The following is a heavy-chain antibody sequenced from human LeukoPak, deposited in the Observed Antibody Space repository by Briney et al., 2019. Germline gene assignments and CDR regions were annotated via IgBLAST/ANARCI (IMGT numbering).Heavy chain of an antibody. Sequence: PGGSLRLSCAASGFTFSSYAMSWVRQAPGKGLEWVSAISGSGGSTYYADSVKGRFTISRDNAKNSLYLQMNGLRAEDTAVYYCARVLHKRNYDSSDYYGYWGQGILVTVSS. V-gene: IGHV3-23*01. J-gene: IGHJ4*02. CDR1: GFTFSSYA. D-gene: IGHD3-22*01. CDR2: ISGSGGST. CDR3: ARVLHKRNYDSSDYYGY.